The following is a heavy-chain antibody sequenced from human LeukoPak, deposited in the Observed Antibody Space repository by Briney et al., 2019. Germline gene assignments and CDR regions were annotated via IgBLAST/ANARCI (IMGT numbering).Heavy chain of an antibody. CDR2: VSVHSGYT. J-gene: IGHJ5*02. D-gene: IGHD7-27*01. CDR1: SDNLGTYG. Sequence: ASVKVSCKPSSDNLGTYGVSWLRQAPGQGLEWMGWVSVHSGYTKYSQKVQGRVTMTTDRSTSTVYMELKSLRSDDTAVYHCARDVNGDSRRGDWLDPWGQGTLVTVSS. CDR3: ARDVNGDSRRGDWLDP. V-gene: IGHV1-18*01.